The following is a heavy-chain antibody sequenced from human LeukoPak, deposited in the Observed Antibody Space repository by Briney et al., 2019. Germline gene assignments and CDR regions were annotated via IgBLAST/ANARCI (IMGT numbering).Heavy chain of an antibody. CDR3: ARGPAPRLRLGEISFTVFFDY. CDR1: GFTFSSYA. V-gene: IGHV3-30-3*01. Sequence: PGRSLRLSCAASGFTFSSYAMHWVRQAPGKGLEWVAVISYDGSNKYYADSVKGRFTISRDNSKNTLYLQMNSLRAEDTAVYYCARGPAPRLRLGEISFTVFFDYWGQGTLVTVSS. D-gene: IGHD3-16*02. CDR2: ISYDGSNK. J-gene: IGHJ4*02.